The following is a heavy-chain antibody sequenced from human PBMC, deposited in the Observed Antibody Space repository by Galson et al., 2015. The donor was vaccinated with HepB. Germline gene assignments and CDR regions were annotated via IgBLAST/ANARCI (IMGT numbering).Heavy chain of an antibody. CDR2: IWYDGSNK. D-gene: IGHD2-2*01. CDR3: ARAVVNCSSTSCYFRGMDV. Sequence: SLRLSCAASGFTFSSYGMHWVRQAPGKGLEWVAVIWYDGSNKYYADSVKGRFTISRDNSKNTLYLQMNSLRAEDTAVYYCARAVVNCSSTSCYFRGMDVWGQGTTVTVSS. CDR1: GFTFSSYG. J-gene: IGHJ6*02. V-gene: IGHV3-33*01.